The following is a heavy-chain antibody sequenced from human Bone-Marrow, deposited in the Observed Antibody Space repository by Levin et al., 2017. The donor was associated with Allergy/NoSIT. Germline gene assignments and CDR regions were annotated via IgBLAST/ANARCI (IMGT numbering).Heavy chain of an antibody. V-gene: IGHV4-59*01. CDR1: GGSISSYY. J-gene: IGHJ6*02. Sequence: SETLSLTCTVSGGSISSYYWNWIRQSPGKGLEWIGYVYYSGSTNYNPSLKSRVSISVDTSKNQFSLELTSVTAADTAMYFCARGNYYYYAMDAWGQGTTVSVSS. CDR3: ARGNYYYYAMDA. CDR2: VYYSGST.